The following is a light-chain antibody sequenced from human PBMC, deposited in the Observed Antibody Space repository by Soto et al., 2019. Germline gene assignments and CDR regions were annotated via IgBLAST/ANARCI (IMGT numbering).Light chain of an antibody. J-gene: IGLJ2*01. CDR2: DVS. V-gene: IGLV2-14*01. CDR3: RSYASSSTLV. CDR1: SSDVGGYNY. Sequence: QSVLTQPASVSGSPGQSITISCTGTSSDVGGYNYVSWYQQHPGKAPKLMIYDVSNRPSGVSNRFSGSKAGNTASLTISGLQAEDAADYYCRSYASSSTLVFGGWTKLTVL.